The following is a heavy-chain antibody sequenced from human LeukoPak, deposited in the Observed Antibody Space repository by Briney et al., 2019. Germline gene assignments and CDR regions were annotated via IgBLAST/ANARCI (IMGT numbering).Heavy chain of an antibody. J-gene: IGHJ4*02. D-gene: IGHD4-17*01. CDR2: INSDGSTT. CDR3: ARDYGLDY. CDR1: GFTFSSYW. V-gene: IGHV3-74*01. Sequence: PGGSLRLSCAASGFTFSSYWMYWVRQAPGKGPVWVSRINSDGSTTVYADSVKGRFTISRDNAKNTLYLQMSSLRADDTAVYYCARDYGLDYWGQGTLVTVSS.